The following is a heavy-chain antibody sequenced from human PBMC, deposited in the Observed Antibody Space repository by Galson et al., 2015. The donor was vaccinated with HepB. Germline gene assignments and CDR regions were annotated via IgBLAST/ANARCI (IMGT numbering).Heavy chain of an antibody. CDR3: ARDCGPYYDILTGYYNWWFDP. D-gene: IGHD3-9*01. CDR2: INHSGST. V-gene: IGHV4-34*01. Sequence: SETLSLTCAVYGGSFSGYYWSWIRQPPGKGLEWIGEINHSGSTNYNPSLKSRVTISVDTSKNQFSLKLSSVTAADTAVYYCARDCGPYYDILTGYYNWWFDPWGQGTLVTVSS. CDR1: GGSFSGYY. J-gene: IGHJ5*02.